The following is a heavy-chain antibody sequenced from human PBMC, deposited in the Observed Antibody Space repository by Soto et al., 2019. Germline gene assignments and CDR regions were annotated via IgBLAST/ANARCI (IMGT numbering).Heavy chain of an antibody. CDR3: AKLEYSASPS. D-gene: IGHD5-12*01. Sequence: GGSLRLCCAASGFTFSGYAMNWARQAPGKGLEWVSAIDGSGGGKFYADSVTGRFTVSRDNSKNMLYLQMSSLRGEDTAVYYCAKLEYSASPSWGQGTMVTVSS. V-gene: IGHV3-23*01. J-gene: IGHJ3*01. CDR1: GFTFSGYA. CDR2: IDGSGGGK.